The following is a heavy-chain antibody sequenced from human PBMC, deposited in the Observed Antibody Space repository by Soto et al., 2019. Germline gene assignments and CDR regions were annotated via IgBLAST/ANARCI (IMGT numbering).Heavy chain of an antibody. CDR2: VNTNNGDT. J-gene: IGHJ4*02. CDR3: AKVSRKGSAIDFDY. D-gene: IGHD3-10*01. Sequence: QVQLVQSGAELKKPGASVKVSCKASGYTFSNYDMNWVRQATGQGPAWIGWVNTNNGDTGYAQKFQGRVTLTTDISTTPAYMELTSLRSEDTAIYYCAKVSRKGSAIDFDYWGQGTLITVSS. V-gene: IGHV1-8*01. CDR1: GYTFSNYD.